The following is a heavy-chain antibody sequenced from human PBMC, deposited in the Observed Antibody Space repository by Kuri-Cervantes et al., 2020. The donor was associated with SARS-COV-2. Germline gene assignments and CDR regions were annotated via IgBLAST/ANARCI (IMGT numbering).Heavy chain of an antibody. Sequence: SETLSLTCTVSGGSISSYYWSWIRQPPGKGLEWIGYIYYSGSTNYNPSLKSRVTISVDTSKNQLSLKLSSVTAADTAVYYCARGASYGDFDYWGQGTLVTVSS. V-gene: IGHV4-59*01. J-gene: IGHJ4*02. CDR2: IYYSGST. CDR1: GGSISSYY. CDR3: ARGASYGDFDY. D-gene: IGHD4-17*01.